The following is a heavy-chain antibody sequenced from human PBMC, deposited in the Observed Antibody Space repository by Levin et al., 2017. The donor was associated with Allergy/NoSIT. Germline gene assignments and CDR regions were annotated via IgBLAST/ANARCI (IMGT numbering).Heavy chain of an antibody. V-gene: IGHV5-51*01. CDR1: GSSFTSYW. CDR2: IYPGDSDT. Sequence: GGSLRLSCKGSGSSFTSYWIGWVRQMPGKGLEWMGIIYPGDSDTRYSPSFQGQVTISADKSISTAYLQWSSLKASDTAMYYCARHSSQCSGGSCYYYYYGMDVWGQGTTVTVSS. J-gene: IGHJ6*02. D-gene: IGHD2-15*01. CDR3: ARHSSQCSGGSCYYYYYGMDV.